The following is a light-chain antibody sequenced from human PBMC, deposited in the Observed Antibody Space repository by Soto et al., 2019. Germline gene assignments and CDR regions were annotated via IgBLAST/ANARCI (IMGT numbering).Light chain of an antibody. CDR1: QSISYR. V-gene: IGKV1-5*01. Sequence: DIQMTQSPSTLSASLGDRVTITCRASQSISYRLAWYQQKPGKAPKLLIYDASNLESGVPSTFSGSGSGTEFILTITSLQPDDFATYYCQQYNSYSWTFGHGTKVDIK. CDR3: QQYNSYSWT. J-gene: IGKJ1*01. CDR2: DAS.